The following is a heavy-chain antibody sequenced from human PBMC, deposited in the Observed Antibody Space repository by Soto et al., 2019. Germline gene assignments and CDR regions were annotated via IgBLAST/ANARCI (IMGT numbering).Heavy chain of an antibody. D-gene: IGHD3-3*01. V-gene: IGHV3-7*05. J-gene: IGHJ4*02. CDR2: IKQDGSEK. Sequence: GGSLRLSCAASGFTFSSYWMSWVRQAPGKGLEWVANIKQDGSEKYYVDSGKGRFTISRDNAKNSLYLQMNSLRAEDTAVYYCARGRPGGSRPFTIHFDYWGQGTLVTVSS. CDR3: ARGRPGGSRPFTIHFDY. CDR1: GFTFSSYW.